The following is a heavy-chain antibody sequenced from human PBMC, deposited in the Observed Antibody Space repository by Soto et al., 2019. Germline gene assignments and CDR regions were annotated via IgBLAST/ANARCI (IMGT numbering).Heavy chain of an antibody. CDR2: INHSGST. J-gene: IGHJ6*03. D-gene: IGHD3-10*01. CDR3: ARGRITMVRGVTTRGSYMDI. V-gene: IGHV4-34*01. CDR1: GGTFSGYY. Sequence: SETLSLTCAVFGGTFSGYYWSRTRKPPGKGLEWIGEINHSGSTNYNPSLKSRVTISVDTSKNQFSLKLSSVTAADTAVYYCARGRITMVRGVTTRGSYMDIWGKGTTVNVSS.